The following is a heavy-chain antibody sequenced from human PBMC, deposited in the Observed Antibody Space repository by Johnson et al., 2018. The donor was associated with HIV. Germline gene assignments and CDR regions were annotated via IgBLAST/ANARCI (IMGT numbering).Heavy chain of an antibody. CDR2: MKQDGSAK. CDR3: ARGLGYVFYGGNSNAFDI. Sequence: EVQLVESGGGLVQPGGSLRLSCKASGFTFSTYWMTWVRQAPGKGLEWVANMKQDGSAKYYVDAVKGRFTISRDNAKNTLYLQMNSLRAEDTAVYYCARGLGYVFYGGNSNAFDIWGQGTMVTVSS. V-gene: IGHV3-7*01. CDR1: GFTFSTYW. D-gene: IGHD4-23*01. J-gene: IGHJ3*02.